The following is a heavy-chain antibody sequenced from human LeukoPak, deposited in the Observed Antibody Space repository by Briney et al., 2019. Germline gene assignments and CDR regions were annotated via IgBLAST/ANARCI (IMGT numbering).Heavy chain of an antibody. CDR1: GFTFSDYY. J-gene: IGHJ1*01. Sequence: GGSLRLSCAASGFTFSDYYMSWIRQAPGKGLEWVSYISSSNSYTNYADSVKGRFYADSVKGRFTISRDNAKNSLYLQMNSLRVKDTAVYYCASLTYYFDSSGYYPGYFQHWGQGTLVTVSS. D-gene: IGHD3-22*01. CDR2: ISSSNSYT. CDR3: ASLTYYFDSSGYYPGYFQH. V-gene: IGHV3-11*03.